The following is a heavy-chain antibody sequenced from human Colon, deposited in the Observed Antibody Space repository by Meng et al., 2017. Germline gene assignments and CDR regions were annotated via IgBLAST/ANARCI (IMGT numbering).Heavy chain of an antibody. D-gene: IGHD2-21*01. Sequence: QGQMRESGPGLLKPSQTLSLICSVSGGSNISGGYYWSWIRQHPQKGLEWIGYISNSGSAYYNPSLKSRVSISVDTSKNQFSLKMDTVTAADTALYYCARAGLHSYYFDFWGQGTLVTVSS. V-gene: IGHV4-31*02. CDR3: ARAGLHSYYFDF. J-gene: IGHJ4*02. CDR2: ISNSGSA. CDR1: GGSNISGGYY.